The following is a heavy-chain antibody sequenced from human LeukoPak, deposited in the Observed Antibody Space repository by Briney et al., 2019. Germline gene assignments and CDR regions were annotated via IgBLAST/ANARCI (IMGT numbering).Heavy chain of an antibody. J-gene: IGHJ3*02. CDR1: GGSISSGSYY. CDR3: ARELGYSGSYRDAFDI. CDR2: IYTSGST. D-gene: IGHD1-26*01. V-gene: IGHV4-61*02. Sequence: SETLPLTCTVSGGSISSGSYYWSWIRQPAGKGLEWIGRIYTSGSTNYNPSLKRRVTISVDTSKNQFSLKLSSVTAADTAVYYCARELGYSGSYRDAFDIWGQGTMVTVSS.